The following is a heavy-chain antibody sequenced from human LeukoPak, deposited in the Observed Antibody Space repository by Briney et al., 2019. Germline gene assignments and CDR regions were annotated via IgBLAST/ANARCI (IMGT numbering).Heavy chain of an antibody. V-gene: IGHV3-30*04. Sequence: PGGSLRLSRAASGFTFSSYAMHWVRQAPGKGLEWVAVISYDGSNKYYADSVKGRFTISRDNSKNTLYLQMNSLRAEDTAVYYCASAAIAVADYWGQGTLVTVSS. D-gene: IGHD6-19*01. J-gene: IGHJ4*02. CDR2: ISYDGSNK. CDR3: ASAAIAVADY. CDR1: GFTFSSYA.